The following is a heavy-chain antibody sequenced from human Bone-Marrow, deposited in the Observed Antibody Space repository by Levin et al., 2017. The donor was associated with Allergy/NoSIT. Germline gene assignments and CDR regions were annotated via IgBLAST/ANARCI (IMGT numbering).Heavy chain of an antibody. Sequence: GESLKISCEASGFTFSDYWMTWVRQAPGKGLEWVASIKFDGSDKKYVESVKGRFTISRDNAKNSLYLQMNSLRGEDTALYYCAREPRGYFDYWGQGTLVTVSS. CDR1: GFTFSDYW. V-gene: IGHV3-7*01. J-gene: IGHJ4*02. CDR3: AREPRGYFDY. CDR2: IKFDGSDK.